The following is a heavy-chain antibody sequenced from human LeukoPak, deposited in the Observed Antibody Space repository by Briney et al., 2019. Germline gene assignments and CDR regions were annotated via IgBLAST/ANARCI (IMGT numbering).Heavy chain of an antibody. CDR3: TRGEYYYDSSGYSKSYYFDY. CDR1: GFTVSSNY. J-gene: IGHJ4*02. V-gene: IGHV3-53*01. D-gene: IGHD3-22*01. Sequence: GGSLRLSCAASGFTVSSNYMSWVRQAPGKGLEWVSVIYSGGYTDYADSVKGRFTISRDNSKNTLYLQMNSLRAEDTAVYYCTRGEYYYDSSGYSKSYYFDYWGQGTLVTVSS. CDR2: IYSGGYT.